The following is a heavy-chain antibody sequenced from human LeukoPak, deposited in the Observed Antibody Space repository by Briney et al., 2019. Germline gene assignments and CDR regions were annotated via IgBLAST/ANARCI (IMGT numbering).Heavy chain of an antibody. Sequence: ASVKVSCKVSGYTLTELSMHWVRQAPGKGLEWMGGFDPEEGETIYAQKFQGRVTMTEDTSTDTDYMELSSLRSEDTALYYCATGDKETTAIGDYWGQGTLVTVSS. CDR2: FDPEEGET. CDR1: GYTLTELS. CDR3: ATGDKETTAIGDY. J-gene: IGHJ4*02. D-gene: IGHD1/OR15-1a*01. V-gene: IGHV1-24*01.